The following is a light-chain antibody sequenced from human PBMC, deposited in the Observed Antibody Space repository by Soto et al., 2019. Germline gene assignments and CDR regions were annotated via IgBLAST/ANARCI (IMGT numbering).Light chain of an antibody. V-gene: IGKV1-39*01. CDR1: QSISSY. CDR2: AAS. Sequence: EIQMTQSPSSLSASVGDRVTITCRASQSISSYLNWYQQKPGKAPKLLIYAASSLQSGVPSRFSGSGSGTDSTLTISSLQPEDFATYYCQQSYSTPYTFGQGTKVDIK. J-gene: IGKJ2*01. CDR3: QQSYSTPYT.